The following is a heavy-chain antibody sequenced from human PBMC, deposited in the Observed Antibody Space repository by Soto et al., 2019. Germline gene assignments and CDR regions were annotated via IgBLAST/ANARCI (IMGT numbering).Heavy chain of an antibody. CDR2: ISSSGSTI. J-gene: IGHJ4*02. D-gene: IGHD5-18*01. Sequence: PGVSLRLSCAASVFTFSSYEMNWVRQAPGKGLEWVSYISSSGSTIYYADSVKGRFTISRDNAKNSLYLQMNSLRAEDTAVYYCAREGQLSFDYWGQGTLVTVSS. V-gene: IGHV3-48*03. CDR3: AREGQLSFDY. CDR1: VFTFSSYE.